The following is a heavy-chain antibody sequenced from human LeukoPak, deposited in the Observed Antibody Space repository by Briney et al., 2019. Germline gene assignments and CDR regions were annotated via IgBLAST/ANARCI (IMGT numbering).Heavy chain of an antibody. V-gene: IGHV4-59*01. D-gene: IGHD6-19*01. J-gene: IGHJ6*03. Sequence: PSETLSLTCTVPGGSISSYYWSWIRQPPGKGLEWIGYIYYSGSTNYNPSLKSRVTISVDTSKNQFSLKLSSVTAADTAVYYCARAVSSGWYDLHYYYYYYMDVWGKGTTVTVSS. CDR1: GGSISSYY. CDR3: ARAVSSGWYDLHYYYYYYMDV. CDR2: IYYSGST.